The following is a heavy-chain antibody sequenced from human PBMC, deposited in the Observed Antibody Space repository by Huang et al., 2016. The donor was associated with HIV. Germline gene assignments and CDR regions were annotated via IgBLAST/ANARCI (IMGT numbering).Heavy chain of an antibody. CDR2: IYFRGSL. V-gene: IGHV4-39*01. D-gene: IGHD3-22*01. Sequence: QLQLQESGPGLVKPSDTLSLNCTISGGSRKSRNYYWGWVRQAPGKGLEWIGDIYFRGSLYYNPSLRSRVSLSVDTSKNQVTLKVNAVIAADTAVYYCARRQGSGYYFYFDYWGRGIPVTVSA. CDR1: GGSRKSRNYY. J-gene: IGHJ4*02. CDR3: ARRQGSGYYFYFDY.